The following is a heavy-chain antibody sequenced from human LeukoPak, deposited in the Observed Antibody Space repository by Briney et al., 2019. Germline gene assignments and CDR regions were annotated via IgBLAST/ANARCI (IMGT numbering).Heavy chain of an antibody. J-gene: IGHJ6*02. Sequence: PGGSLSLSCAASGFTFSRYSMNWVRQAPGKGLEWVSSISSGNSYIYYVESVKGRFTISRDNAKNSLYLHMNSLRAEDTAVYYCARDGWYSSRYGMDVWGQGTTVTVSS. V-gene: IGHV3-21*01. D-gene: IGHD6-13*01. CDR3: ARDGWYSSRYGMDV. CDR2: ISSGNSYI. CDR1: GFTFSRYS.